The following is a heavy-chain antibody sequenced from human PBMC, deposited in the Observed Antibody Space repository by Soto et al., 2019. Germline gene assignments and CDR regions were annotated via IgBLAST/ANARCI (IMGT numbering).Heavy chain of an antibody. CDR3: ASAYCSASDCRGPQ. D-gene: IGHD2-15*01. J-gene: IGHJ4*02. V-gene: IGHV3-11*01. CDR2: ISSGGTIT. Sequence: PGGSLRLSCAASGLTFTDYYMTWIRQAPGKGLEWVSYISSGGTITYYADSVKGRFTISRDNARNSLSLQMNSLRADDTAVYYCASAYCSASDCRGPQWGQGTLVTVSS. CDR1: GLTFTDYY.